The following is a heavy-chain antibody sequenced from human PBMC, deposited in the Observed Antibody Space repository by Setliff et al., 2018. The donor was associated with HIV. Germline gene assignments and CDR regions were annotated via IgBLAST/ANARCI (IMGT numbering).Heavy chain of an antibody. CDR3: ARHKSGEDWLDP. CDR2: IYHSGNT. V-gene: IGHV4-38-2*01. CDR1: GYSLSSGFY. D-gene: IGHD5-12*01. J-gene: IGHJ5*02. Sequence: SETLSLTCSVSGYSLSSGFYWGWIRQAPGKGLEWIANIYHSGNTYNNPYLKSRVTMSLDTSKNQVSLKLNSVTAADTATYYCARHKSGEDWLDPWGQGTLVTVS.